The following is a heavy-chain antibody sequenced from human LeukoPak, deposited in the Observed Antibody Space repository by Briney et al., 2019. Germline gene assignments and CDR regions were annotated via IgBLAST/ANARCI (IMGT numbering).Heavy chain of an antibody. CDR1: GFTFSSYA. CDR2: ISYDGSNK. D-gene: IGHD6-13*01. Sequence: GGSLRLSCAASGFTFSSYAMHWVRQAPGKGLEWVAIISYDGSNKYYADSVKGRLTISRDNSKNTLYLQMSSLRAADTAVYFCARSAPTRVSDAFDIWGQGTLVTVSS. V-gene: IGHV3-30*04. J-gene: IGHJ3*02. CDR3: ARSAPTRVSDAFDI.